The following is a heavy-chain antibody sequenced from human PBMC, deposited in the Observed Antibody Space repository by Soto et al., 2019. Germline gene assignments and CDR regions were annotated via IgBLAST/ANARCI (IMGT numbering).Heavy chain of an antibody. J-gene: IGHJ4*02. CDR2: IYNDGSST. CDR1: GFTFSSYS. Sequence: GGSLRLSCAASGFTFSSYSMNWVRQAPGKGLVWVSRIYNDGSSTSYADSVKGRFTISRDNAKNTLYLQMNSLRAEDTAVYYCARRRGSSGWKTNFDFWGQGTLVTVSS. CDR3: ARRRGSSGWKTNFDF. D-gene: IGHD6-19*01. V-gene: IGHV3-74*01.